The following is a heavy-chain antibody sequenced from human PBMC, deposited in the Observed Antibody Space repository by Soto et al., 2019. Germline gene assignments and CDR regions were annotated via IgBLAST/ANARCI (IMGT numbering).Heavy chain of an antibody. D-gene: IGHD2-15*01. V-gene: IGHV4-30-4*01. Sequence: SETLSLTCSVSGDSISSVDYFWAWIRQPPXQALEYIGYIYKSATTYYNPSFESRVAISLDTSKSQFSLNVTSVTAADTAVYFCARGRYCLTGRCFPNWFDSWGQGNLVTVSS. J-gene: IGHJ5*01. CDR3: ARGRYCLTGRCFPNWFDS. CDR1: GDSISSVDYF. CDR2: IYKSATT.